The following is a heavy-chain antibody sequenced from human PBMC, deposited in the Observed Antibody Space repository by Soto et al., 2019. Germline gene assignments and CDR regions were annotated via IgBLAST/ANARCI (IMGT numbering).Heavy chain of an antibody. J-gene: IGHJ6*02. V-gene: IGHV3-21*01. CDR2: ISSSSSYI. D-gene: IGHD1-26*01. Sequence: EVQLVESGGGLVKPGGSLRLSCAASGFTFSSYSMNWVRQAPGKGLEWISSISSSSSYIYYADSMKGRFTISRDNAKNSLYLQMNSLRAEDTAVYYCARGASSYYYYGMDVWGQGTTVTVSS. CDR1: GFTFSSYS. CDR3: ARGASSYYYYGMDV.